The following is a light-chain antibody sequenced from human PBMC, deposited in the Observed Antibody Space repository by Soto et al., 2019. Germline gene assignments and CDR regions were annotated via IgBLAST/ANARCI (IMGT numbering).Light chain of an antibody. V-gene: IGLV2-8*01. CDR1: SSDVGGYNY. CDR3: SSYAGSNNVVV. J-gene: IGLJ2*01. Sequence: QSALTQPPSASGSPGQSVTISCTGTSSDVGGYNYVSWYQQHPGKAPKLMIYEVSKRPSGVPDRFSGSKSGNTASLTVSGLQAEDVADYYCSSYAGSNNVVVFGGGTKLTVL. CDR2: EVS.